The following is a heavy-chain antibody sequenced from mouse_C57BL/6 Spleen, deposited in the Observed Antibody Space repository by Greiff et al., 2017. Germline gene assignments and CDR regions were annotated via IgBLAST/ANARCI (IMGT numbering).Heavy chain of an antibody. J-gene: IGHJ2*01. D-gene: IGHD2-3*01. CDR3: ARDGYYPFDY. CDR1: GFTFSSYG. CDR2: ISSGGSYT. Sequence: EVQGVESGGDLVKPGGSLKLSCAASGFTFSSYGMSWVRQTPDKRLEWVATISSGGSYTYYPDSVKGRFTISRDNAKNTLYLQMSSLKSEDTAMYYCARDGYYPFDYWGQGTTLTVSS. V-gene: IGHV5-6*01.